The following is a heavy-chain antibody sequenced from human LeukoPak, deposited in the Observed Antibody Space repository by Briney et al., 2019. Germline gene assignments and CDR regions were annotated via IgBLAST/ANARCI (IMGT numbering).Heavy chain of an antibody. CDR3: ARGAYCGGDCFPSVYYYYYMDV. V-gene: IGHV4-59*12. CDR1: GGSISSYY. J-gene: IGHJ6*03. Sequence: PSETLSLTCTVSGGSISSYYWSWIRQPPGKGLEWIGYIYYSGSTNYNPSLKSRVTISVDTSKNQFSLKLSSVTAADTAVYYCARGAYCGGDCFPSVYYYYYMDVWGKGTTVTVSS. CDR2: IYYSGST. D-gene: IGHD2-21*02.